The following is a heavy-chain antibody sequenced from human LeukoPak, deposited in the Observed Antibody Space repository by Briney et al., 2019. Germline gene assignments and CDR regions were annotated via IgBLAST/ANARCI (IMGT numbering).Heavy chain of an antibody. V-gene: IGHV5-51*01. CDR1: GYSFTSYW. CDR3: ARRPDYGDYHVDP. Sequence: GGSLKISCKGSGYSFTSYWIGWVRQMPGKGLEWMGIIYPGDSDTRYSPSFQGQVTISADKSTSTAYLQWSSLKASDTAMYYCARRPDYGDYHVDPWGQGTLVTVSS. CDR2: IYPGDSDT. D-gene: IGHD4-17*01. J-gene: IGHJ5*02.